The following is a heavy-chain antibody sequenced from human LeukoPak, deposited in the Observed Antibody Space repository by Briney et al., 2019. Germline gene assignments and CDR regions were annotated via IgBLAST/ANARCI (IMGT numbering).Heavy chain of an antibody. CDR1: GYTFTSYA. Sequence: ASVKVSCKPSGYTFTSYAMNWVRQAPGQGLEWMGWIKTNTGNPTYAQGFTGRFVFSLDTPVSTAYLQISSLKAEDTAVYYCARRFKTMVRFNYYYYYMDVWGKGTTVTVSS. CDR3: ARRFKTMVRFNYYYYYMDV. J-gene: IGHJ6*03. V-gene: IGHV7-4-1*02. CDR2: IKTNTGNP. D-gene: IGHD3-10*01.